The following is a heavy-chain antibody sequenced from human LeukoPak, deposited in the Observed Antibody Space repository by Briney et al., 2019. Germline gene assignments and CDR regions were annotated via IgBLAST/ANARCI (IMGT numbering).Heavy chain of an antibody. V-gene: IGHV1-69*13. J-gene: IGHJ4*02. CDR1: GGTFSSYA. CDR3: ARSFPSDY. CDR2: IIPIFGTA. Sequence: WASVKVPCKASGGTFSSYAISWVRQAPGQGLEWMGGIIPIFGTANYAQKFQGRVTITADESTSTAYMELSRLRSEDTAVYYCARSFPSDYWGQGTLVTVSS.